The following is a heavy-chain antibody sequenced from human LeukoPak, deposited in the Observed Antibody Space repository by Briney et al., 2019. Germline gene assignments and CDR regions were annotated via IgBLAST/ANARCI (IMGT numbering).Heavy chain of an antibody. Sequence: SVKVSCKASGGTFSSYTISWVRQAPGQGFEWMGRIIPILGIANYAQKFQGRVTITADKSTSTAYMELSSLRSEDTAVYYCARDRRVAAATYYYYYMDVWGKGTTVTVSS. CDR1: GGTFSSYT. J-gene: IGHJ6*03. CDR3: ARDRRVAAATYYYYYMDV. D-gene: IGHD6-13*01. CDR2: IIPILGIA. V-gene: IGHV1-69*04.